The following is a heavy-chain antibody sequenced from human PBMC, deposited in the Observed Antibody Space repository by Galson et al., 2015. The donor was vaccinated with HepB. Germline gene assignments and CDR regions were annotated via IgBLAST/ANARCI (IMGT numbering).Heavy chain of an antibody. J-gene: IGHJ6*02. CDR2: IYPGDSDT. D-gene: IGHD5-18*01. CDR3: ARHHGGDTAMVIEYYYYYGMDV. V-gene: IGHV5-51*01. CDR1: GYSFTSYW. Sequence: QSGAEVKKPGESLKISCKGSGYSFTSYWIGWVRQMPGKGLEWMGIIYPGDSDTRYSPSFQGQVTISADKSISTAYLQWSSLKASDTAMYYCARHHGGDTAMVIEYYYYYGMDVWGQGTTVTVSS.